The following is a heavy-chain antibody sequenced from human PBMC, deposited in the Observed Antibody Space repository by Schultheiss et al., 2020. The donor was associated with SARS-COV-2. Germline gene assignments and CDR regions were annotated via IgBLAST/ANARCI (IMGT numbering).Heavy chain of an antibody. Sequence: GESLKISCAASGFTFSSYAMHWVRQAPGKGLEWVAVISYDGSNKYYADSVKGRFTISRDNSKNTLYLQMNSLRAEDTAVYYCAREYSSSSRDYYYYGMDVWGQGTTVTVSS. CDR2: ISYDGSNK. V-gene: IGHV3-30-3*01. CDR1: GFTFSSYA. J-gene: IGHJ6*02. CDR3: AREYSSSSRDYYYYGMDV. D-gene: IGHD6-6*01.